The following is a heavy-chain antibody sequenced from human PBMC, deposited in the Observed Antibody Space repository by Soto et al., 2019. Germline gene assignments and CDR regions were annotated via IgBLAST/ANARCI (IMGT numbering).Heavy chain of an antibody. D-gene: IGHD3-3*01. CDR2: ISGSGGRT. J-gene: IGHJ5*02. Sequence: PGGSLRLSCAASGFTFSSYAMTWVRQAPGKGLEWVSTISGSGGRTYYADSVKGRFTISRDNSKNTLYLQMISLRDEDTAVYYCAKDIYDFWSAQNWFDPWGQGTLVTVS. CDR3: AKDIYDFWSAQNWFDP. CDR1: GFTFSSYA. V-gene: IGHV3-23*01.